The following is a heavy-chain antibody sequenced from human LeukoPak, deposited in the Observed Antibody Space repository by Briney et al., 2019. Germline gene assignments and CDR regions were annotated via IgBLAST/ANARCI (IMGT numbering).Heavy chain of an antibody. V-gene: IGHV1-69*06. CDR3: ARTGNYFDSSGYGRGYFDS. CDR2: IIPIFDTT. CDR1: GGILSDYV. J-gene: IGHJ4*02. D-gene: IGHD3-22*01. Sequence: SVKVSCKASGGILSDYVISWVRQAPGQGLEWMGGIIPIFDTTNYAQNFQDRATITVDKSTTTAYMELSSLRSEDTAVYYCARTGNYFDSSGYGRGYFDSWGQGTLVTVSS.